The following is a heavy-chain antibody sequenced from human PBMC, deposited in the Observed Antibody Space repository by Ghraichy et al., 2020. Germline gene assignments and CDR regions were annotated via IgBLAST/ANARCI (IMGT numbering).Heavy chain of an antibody. Sequence: GGSLRLSCAAAGFTFSNSAMSWLRQAPGKGLEWVSAISGNGVKTYYAASVKGRFTVSRDNSKNSVFLQMNSLRAEDTAVYYCARETDTTGWYSADYWGQGTLVTVSS. J-gene: IGHJ4*02. CDR1: GFTFSNSA. CDR3: ARETDTTGWYSADY. D-gene: IGHD6-19*01. CDR2: ISGNGVKT. V-gene: IGHV3-23*01.